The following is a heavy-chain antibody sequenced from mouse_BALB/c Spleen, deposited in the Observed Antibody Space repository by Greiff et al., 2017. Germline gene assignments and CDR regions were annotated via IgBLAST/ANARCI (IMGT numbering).Heavy chain of an antibody. CDR2: INPYNDGT. Sequence: VHVKQSGPELVKPGASVKMSCKASGYTFTSYVMHWVKQKPGQGLEWIGYINPYNDGTKYTEKFKGKATLTSDKSSSTAYMELSSLTSEDSAVYYCARETVVAKGYWYFDVWGAGTTVTVSS. V-gene: IGHV1-14*01. CDR1: GYTFTSYV. D-gene: IGHD1-1*01. J-gene: IGHJ1*01. CDR3: ARETVVAKGYWYFDV.